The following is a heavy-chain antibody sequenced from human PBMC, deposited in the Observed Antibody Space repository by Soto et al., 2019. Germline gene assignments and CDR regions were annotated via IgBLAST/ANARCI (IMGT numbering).Heavy chain of an antibody. V-gene: IGHV4-61*01. D-gene: IGHD6-19*01. CDR1: GGSVNSNSYY. CDR2: IYYSGST. J-gene: IGHJ4*02. Sequence: QVQLQESGPGLVKPSETLSLTCTVSGGSVNSNSYYWSWIRQSPGKAPEWIGYIYYSGSTNYNPHLKSRGTMSIDTAKNLFSLKLRSVTAADTAVYYCSGEENSSGPVDFRGQGTPVTVSS. CDR3: SGEENSSGPVDF.